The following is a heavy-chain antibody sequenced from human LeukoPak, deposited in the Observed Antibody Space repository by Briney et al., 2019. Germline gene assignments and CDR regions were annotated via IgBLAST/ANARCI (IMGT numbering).Heavy chain of an antibody. J-gene: IGHJ4*02. D-gene: IGHD6-19*01. CDR2: INPNGGRT. CDR3: ARDNNGWAWDY. Sequence: ASVKLSCKSSGYTFTRHSMHWVRQAPGQGLEWMGIINPNGGRTTYAQKIQGRVTMTRDMSTGTMYMEMSSLRSEDTAVYYCARDNNGWAWDYWGQGTLVTVPS. CDR1: GYTFTRHS. V-gene: IGHV1-46*01.